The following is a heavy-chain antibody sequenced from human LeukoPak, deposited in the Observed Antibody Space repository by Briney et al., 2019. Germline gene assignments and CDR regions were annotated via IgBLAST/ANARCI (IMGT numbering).Heavy chain of an antibody. CDR2: IRYDGNKK. CDR3: AKDSSGNYSTELDY. D-gene: IGHD1-26*01. J-gene: IGHJ4*02. CDR1: GFTFSSYG. V-gene: IGHV3-30*02. Sequence: PGGSLRLSCATSGFTFSSYGMHWVRQAPGKVLEWMTFIRYDGNKKYYADSVKGRFTISRDNSKNTLYLQMNSLRAEDTAVYYCAKDSSGNYSTELDYWGQGTLVTVSS.